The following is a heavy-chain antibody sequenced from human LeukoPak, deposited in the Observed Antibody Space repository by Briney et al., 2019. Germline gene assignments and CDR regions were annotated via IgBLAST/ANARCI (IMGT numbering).Heavy chain of an antibody. CDR2: IYYSGST. Sequence: SETLSLTCTVSGGSISSHYWSWIRQPPGKGLEWIGYIYYSGSTNYNPSLKSRVTISVDTSKNQFSLKLSSVTAADTAVYYCARGFTKFDYWGQGTLVTVSS. D-gene: IGHD1-1*01. V-gene: IGHV4-59*11. CDR3: ARGFTKFDY. CDR1: GGSISSHY. J-gene: IGHJ4*02.